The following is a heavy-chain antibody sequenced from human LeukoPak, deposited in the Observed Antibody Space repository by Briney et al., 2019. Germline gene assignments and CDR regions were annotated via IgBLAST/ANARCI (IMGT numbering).Heavy chain of an antibody. CDR3: ATLAARDYYYYGMDV. CDR2: FDPEDGET. D-gene: IGHD6-6*01. J-gene: IGHJ6*02. V-gene: IGHV1-24*01. Sequence: ASVKVSCKVSGYTLTELSIHWVRQAPGKGLEWMGGFDPEDGETIYAQKFQGRVTMTEDTSTDTAYMELSSLRSEDTAVYYCATLAARDYYYYGMDVWGQGTTVTVSS. CDR1: GYTLTELS.